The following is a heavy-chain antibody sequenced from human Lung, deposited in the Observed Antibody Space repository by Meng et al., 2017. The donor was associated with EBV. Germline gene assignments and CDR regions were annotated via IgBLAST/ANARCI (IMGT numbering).Heavy chain of an antibody. V-gene: IGHV4-4*02. CDR1: GGSISSNHW. CDR2: IHHSGST. D-gene: IGHD2-15*01. Sequence: QVQLQEPGPGLVKPSGTLSLTCAVSGGSISSNHWWSWVRQPPGKGLEWIGEIHHSGSTKHNPSLKSRVIISVDTSKNQFSLKLSSVTAADTAVYYCAREWCSGGSCYPDYWGQGTLVTVSS. J-gene: IGHJ4*02. CDR3: AREWCSGGSCYPDY.